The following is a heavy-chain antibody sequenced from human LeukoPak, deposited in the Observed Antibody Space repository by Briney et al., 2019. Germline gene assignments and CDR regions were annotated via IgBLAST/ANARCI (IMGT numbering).Heavy chain of an antibody. Sequence: KPSETLSLTCTVSGGSISSYYWSWIRQPAGKGLEWIGRIYTSGSTNYNPSLKSRVTMSVDTSKNQFSLKLSSVTAADTAVYYCARDVLAQQLDCFDPWGQGTLVTVSS. CDR1: GGSISSYY. CDR2: IYTSGST. V-gene: IGHV4-4*07. D-gene: IGHD6-13*01. CDR3: ARDVLAQQLDCFDP. J-gene: IGHJ5*02.